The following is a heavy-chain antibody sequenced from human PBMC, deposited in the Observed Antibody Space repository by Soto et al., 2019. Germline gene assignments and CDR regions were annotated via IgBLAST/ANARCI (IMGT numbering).Heavy chain of an antibody. Sequence: ASVKVSCKASGGTFSSYAISWVRQAPGQGLEWMGGIIPIFGTANYAQKFQGRVTITADESTSTAYMELSSLRSEDTAVYYCARVFSEHYYYGMDVWGQGTTVTVSS. J-gene: IGHJ6*02. CDR1: GGTFSSYA. V-gene: IGHV1-69*13. CDR3: ARVFSEHYYYGMDV. CDR2: IIPIFGTA.